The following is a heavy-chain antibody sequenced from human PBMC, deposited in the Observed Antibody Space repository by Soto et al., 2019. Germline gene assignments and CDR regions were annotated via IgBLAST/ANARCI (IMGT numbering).Heavy chain of an antibody. V-gene: IGHV4-34*01. CDR1: GGSFSGYY. J-gene: IGHJ6*01. Sequence: QVQLQQWGAGLLKPSETLSLTCAVYGGSFSGYYWSWIRQPPGKGLEWIGEINHSGSTNYNPSLKSRVTISVDTSKNQFALKLSSLTAADTAVYYCARGSGYSSSWYIDYYGMDVW. D-gene: IGHD6-13*01. CDR3: ARGSGYSSSWYIDYYGMDV. CDR2: INHSGST.